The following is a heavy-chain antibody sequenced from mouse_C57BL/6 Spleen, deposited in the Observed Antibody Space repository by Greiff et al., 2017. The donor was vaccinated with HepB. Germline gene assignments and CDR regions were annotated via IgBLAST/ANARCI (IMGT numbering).Heavy chain of an antibody. D-gene: IGHD1-1*01. CDR1: GFTFSDYG. V-gene: IGHV5-17*01. J-gene: IGHJ3*01. CDR2: ISSGSSTI. Sequence: EVKLQESGGGLVKPGGSLKLSCAASGFTFSDYGMHWVRQAPEKGLEWVAYISSGSSTIYYADTVKGRFTIARDNAKNTLFLQMTSLRSEDTAMYYCASPYYYGSSPAGFAYWGQGTLVTVSA. CDR3: ASPYYYGSSPAGFAY.